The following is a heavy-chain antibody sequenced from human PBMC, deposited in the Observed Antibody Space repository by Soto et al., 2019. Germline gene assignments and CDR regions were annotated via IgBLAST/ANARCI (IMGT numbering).Heavy chain of an antibody. J-gene: IGHJ5*02. D-gene: IGHD6-13*01. CDR1: GGSFSGYS. V-gene: IGHV4-34*01. Sequence: SETLSLTCAVHGGSFSGYSWSWIRQPPGKGMECIGEINHNGSTSYNPPLKSRVTISVHTSKKQFSLKVSSVTAADTAVYYCARVPARRPIQVIAAATAVSWAPGPLVTVSS. CDR3: ARVPARRPIQVIAAATAVS. CDR2: INHNGST.